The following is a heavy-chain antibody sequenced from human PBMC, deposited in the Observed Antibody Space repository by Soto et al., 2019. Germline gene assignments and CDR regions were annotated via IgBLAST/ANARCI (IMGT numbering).Heavy chain of an antibody. V-gene: IGHV4-59*11. Sequence: SETLSLTCTVSGGSITSITNHYCSWIRQPPGKGLEWIGYIYYSGHTYYNPSLKSRVVLSVDTSKNQFSLKLSSVIAADTAVYYCARDPAPWGQGALVT. J-gene: IGHJ5*02. CDR2: IYYSGHT. CDR3: ARDPAP. CDR1: GGSITSITNHY.